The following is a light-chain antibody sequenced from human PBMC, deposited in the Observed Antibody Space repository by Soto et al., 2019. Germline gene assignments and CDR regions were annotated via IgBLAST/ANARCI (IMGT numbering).Light chain of an antibody. J-gene: IGKJ2*01. CDR1: QSISSSY. Sequence: EIVLTQSPGTLSLSPGERATLSCRASQSISSSYLAWYQQKPGQAPRLLIFGASSRATGIPDRFSGSGSGTDFTLTISRLEPEDFAVYFCQQYGRSSYTFDQGTKLEIK. CDR2: GAS. CDR3: QQYGRSSYT. V-gene: IGKV3-20*01.